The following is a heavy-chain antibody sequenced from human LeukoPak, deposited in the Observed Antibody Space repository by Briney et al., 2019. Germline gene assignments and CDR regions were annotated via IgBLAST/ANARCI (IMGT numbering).Heavy chain of an antibody. CDR2: IYYSGST. V-gene: IGHV4-39*01. D-gene: IGHD3/OR15-3a*01. J-gene: IGHJ4*02. CDR1: GGSISSSSYY. CDR3: ARYEDWLIDY. Sequence: PSETLSLTCTVSGGSISSSSYYWGWIRQPPGKGLEWIGSIYYSGSTYYNPSLKSRVTISVDTSKNQFSLKLSSVTAADTAVYYCARYEDWLIDYWGQGTLVTVSS.